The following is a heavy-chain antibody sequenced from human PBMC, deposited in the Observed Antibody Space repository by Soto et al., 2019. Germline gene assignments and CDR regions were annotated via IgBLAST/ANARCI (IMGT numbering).Heavy chain of an antibody. Sequence: LRLSCAASGFTFSSYEMNWVRQAPGKGLEWVSYISSSGSTIYYADSVKGRFTISRDNAKNSLYLQMNSLRAEDTAVYYCAGALGDCSSTSCYGFDYWGQGTLVTVSS. J-gene: IGHJ4*02. CDR2: ISSSGSTI. CDR1: GFTFSSYE. CDR3: AGALGDCSSTSCYGFDY. D-gene: IGHD2-2*01. V-gene: IGHV3-48*03.